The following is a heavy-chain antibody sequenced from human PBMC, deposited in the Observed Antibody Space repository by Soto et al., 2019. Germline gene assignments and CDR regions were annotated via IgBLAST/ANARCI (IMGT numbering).Heavy chain of an antibody. J-gene: IGHJ6*02. D-gene: IGHD1-26*01. CDR1: GYTFTSYG. Sequence: GASVKVSCKASGYTFTSYGISWVRQAPGQGLEWMGWISAYNGNTNYAQKLQGWVTMTRDTSISTAYMELSRLGSDDTAVYYCARDMGIVGATYYYYGMDVWGQGTTVTVSS. CDR3: ARDMGIVGATYYYYGMDV. CDR2: ISAYNGNT. V-gene: IGHV1-18*01.